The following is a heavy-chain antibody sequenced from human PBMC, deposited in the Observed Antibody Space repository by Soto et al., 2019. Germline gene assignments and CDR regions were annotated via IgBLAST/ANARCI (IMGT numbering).Heavy chain of an antibody. CDR3: ARGGIVVG. CDR1: GFNFTSYA. CDR2: ISYDGSDK. J-gene: IGHJ4*02. Sequence: QVQLVESGGGVVHPGRSLRLSCAASGFNFTSYAMHWVRQAPGKGLEWVAVISYDGSDKYYADSAKGRFTISRDNSKTTLYLQMNSLRTEDTAVYYCARGGIVVGWGQGTLVTVSS. V-gene: IGHV3-30-3*01. D-gene: IGHD3-22*01.